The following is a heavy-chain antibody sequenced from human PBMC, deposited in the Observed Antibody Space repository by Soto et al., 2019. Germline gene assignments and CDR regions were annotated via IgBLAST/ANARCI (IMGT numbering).Heavy chain of an antibody. CDR3: ARPDSPDYDINRYYFDY. D-gene: IGHD3-9*01. V-gene: IGHV3-33*01. CDR1: GFTFSSYG. J-gene: IGHJ4*02. Sequence: GGSLRLSCAASGFTFSSYGMHWVRQAPGKGLEWVAVIWYDGSNKYYADSVKGRFTISRDNSKNTLYLQLNSLRAEDTAVYYCARPDSPDYDINRYYFDYWGQGTLVTVSS. CDR2: IWYDGSNK.